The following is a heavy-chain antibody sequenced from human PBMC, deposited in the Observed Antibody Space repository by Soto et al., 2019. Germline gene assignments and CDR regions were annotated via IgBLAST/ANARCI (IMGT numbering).Heavy chain of an antibody. V-gene: IGHV3-21*01. D-gene: IGHD3-22*01. CDR1: GFTFSLYS. J-gene: IGHJ4*02. CDR2: ITSSSSYI. Sequence: PGGSLRLSCAASGFTFSLYSMIWVRQAPGKGLEWVASITSSSSYIYYEDSLKGRFTISRDNVRNSLFLQLDSLRDEDTAVYFCVRARSTDSRPDYWGQGTLVTVSS. CDR3: VRARSTDSRPDY.